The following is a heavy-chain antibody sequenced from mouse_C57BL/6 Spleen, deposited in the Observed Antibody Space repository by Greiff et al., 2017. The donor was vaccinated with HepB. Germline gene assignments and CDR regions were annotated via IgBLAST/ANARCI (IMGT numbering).Heavy chain of an antibody. V-gene: IGHV3-6*01. J-gene: IGHJ1*03. Sequence: DVQLQESGPGLVKPSQSLSLTCSVTGYSITSGYYWNWIRQFPGNKLEWMGYISYDGSNNYNPSLKNRISITRDTSKNQFFLKLNSVTTEDTATYYCARGLYYDYEGYWYFDVWGTGTTVTVSS. CDR1: GYSITSGYY. D-gene: IGHD2-4*01. CDR2: ISYDGSN. CDR3: ARGLYYDYEGYWYFDV.